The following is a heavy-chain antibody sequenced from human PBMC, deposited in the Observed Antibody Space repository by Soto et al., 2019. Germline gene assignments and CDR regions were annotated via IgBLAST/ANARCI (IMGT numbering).Heavy chain of an antibody. CDR1: GFTFSNAW. J-gene: IGHJ4*01. CDR3: TTDSYITSIIVRFDY. D-gene: IGHD3-22*01. V-gene: IGHV3-15*07. Sequence: GSLRPSCAASGFTFSNAWINWVRQAPGKGLEWVGRVKSKNDGGTTDFAAPVKGRFAISRDDSKNMVYLEMNSLQTEDTAIYYCTTDSYITSIIVRFDYWGHGTLVTVSS. CDR2: VKSKNDGGTT.